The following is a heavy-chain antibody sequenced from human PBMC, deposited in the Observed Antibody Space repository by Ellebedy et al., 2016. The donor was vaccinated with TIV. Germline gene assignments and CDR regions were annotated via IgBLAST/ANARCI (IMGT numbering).Heavy chain of an antibody. J-gene: IGHJ3*02. D-gene: IGHD3-3*01. CDR3: ARHLTPSLVLRFLEWPDAFDI. CDR1: GYSFTSYW. Sequence: GESLKISXKGSGYSFTSYWIGWVRQMPGKGLEWMGIIYPGDSDTRYSPSFQGQVTISADKSISTAYLQWSSLKASDTAMYYCARHLTPSLVLRFLEWPDAFDIWGQGTMVTVSS. CDR2: IYPGDSDT. V-gene: IGHV5-51*01.